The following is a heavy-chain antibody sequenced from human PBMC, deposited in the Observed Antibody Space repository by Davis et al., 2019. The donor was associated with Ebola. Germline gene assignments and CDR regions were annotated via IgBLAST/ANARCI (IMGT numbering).Heavy chain of an antibody. CDR3: ARETDYNTVTTGHYYYGMDV. J-gene: IGHJ6*02. Sequence: GGSLRLSCAASGFTFSSYSMNWVRQAPGKGLEWVAVISYDGSNKYYADSVKGRFTISRDNSKNTLYLQMNSLRAEDTAVYYCARETDYNTVTTGHYYYGMDVWGQGTTVTVSS. CDR2: ISYDGSNK. CDR1: GFTFSSYS. D-gene: IGHD4-17*01. V-gene: IGHV3-30*03.